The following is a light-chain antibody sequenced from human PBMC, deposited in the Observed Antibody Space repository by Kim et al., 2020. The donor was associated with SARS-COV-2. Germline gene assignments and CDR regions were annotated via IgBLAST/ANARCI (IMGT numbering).Light chain of an antibody. Sequence: EIVLTQSPGTLSLSPGERATLSCRASQCVSSNYLAWYQQKPGQAPRLLFYGASSRATGIPDRFSGSGSGTDFTLTISRLEPEDFAVYYCQQYGTSPFTFGPGTKVDIK. CDR2: GAS. CDR1: QCVSSNY. CDR3: QQYGTSPFT. J-gene: IGKJ3*01. V-gene: IGKV3-20*01.